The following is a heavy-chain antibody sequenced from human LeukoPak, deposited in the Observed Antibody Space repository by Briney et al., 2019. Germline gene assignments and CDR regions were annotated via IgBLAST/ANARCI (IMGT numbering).Heavy chain of an antibody. D-gene: IGHD5-12*01. CDR2: ISGRTGGT. CDR1: GFTFNTNA. CDR3: AKCGNSGCHLIDY. V-gene: IGHV3-23*01. Sequence: PGGSLRLTCAASGFTFNTNAMSWVRQAPGQGLKWVSAISGRTGGTYYADSVKGRFTISRDNSKSTLYLQMDSLRAEDTAVYYCAKCGNSGCHLIDYWGQGTLVTVSS. J-gene: IGHJ4*02.